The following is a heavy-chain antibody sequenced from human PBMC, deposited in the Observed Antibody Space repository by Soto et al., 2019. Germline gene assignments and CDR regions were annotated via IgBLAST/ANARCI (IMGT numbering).Heavy chain of an antibody. Sequence: GGSLRLSCAASGFTFISYGMSWVRQGPGKGLERVSAISGIGGSTSYADCVKGRFTISRDNSKNTLYLQMNSLRAEDTAVYYCAKYEGWFPSFDYWGQGTLVTVSS. V-gene: IGHV3-23*01. J-gene: IGHJ4*02. CDR1: GFTFISYG. CDR2: ISGIGGST. CDR3: AKYEGWFPSFDY. D-gene: IGHD6-19*01.